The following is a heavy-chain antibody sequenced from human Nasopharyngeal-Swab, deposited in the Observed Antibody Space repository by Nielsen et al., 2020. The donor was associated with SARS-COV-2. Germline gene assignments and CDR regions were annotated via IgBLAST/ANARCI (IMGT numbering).Heavy chain of an antibody. CDR1: GFTFSSYA. CDR2: ITGGGGST. D-gene: IGHD3-9*01. CDR3: AREGLYYDILTGYYPYYGMDV. V-gene: IGHV3-23*01. Sequence: GESLKISCAASGFTFSSYAMSWVRQAPGKGLEWVAGITGGGGSTFYADSVKGRFTISRDNSKNTLYLQINSLRAEDTAVYYCAREGLYYDILTGYYPYYGMDVWGQGTTVTVSS. J-gene: IGHJ6*02.